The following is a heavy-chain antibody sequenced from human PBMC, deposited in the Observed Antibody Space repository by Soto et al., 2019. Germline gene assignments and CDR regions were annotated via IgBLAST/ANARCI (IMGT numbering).Heavy chain of an antibody. D-gene: IGHD3-9*01. CDR2: IYSGGST. J-gene: IGHJ3*02. V-gene: IGHV3-66*01. CDR1: GFTVSSNY. Sequence: EVQLVESGGGLVQPGGSLRLSCAASGFTVSSNYMSWVRQAPGKGLEWASVIYSGGSTYYADSVKGRFTISRDNSKNTLYLQMNSLRAEDTAVYYCARDHYDILTGYYTPGAFDIWGQGTMVTVSS. CDR3: ARDHYDILTGYYTPGAFDI.